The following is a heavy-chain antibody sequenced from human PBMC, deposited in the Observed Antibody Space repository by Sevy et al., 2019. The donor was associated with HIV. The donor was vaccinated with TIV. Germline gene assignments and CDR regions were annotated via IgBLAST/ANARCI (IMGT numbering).Heavy chain of an antibody. CDR1: GGSISSSSYY. Sequence: SENLSLTCTVSGGSISSSSYYWGWIRQPPGKGLEWIGSIYYSGSNYYNPSLKSRVTISVDTSKNQFSLKLSSVTAADTAVYYCARGYWEETFDIWGQGTMVTVSS. CDR3: ARGYWEETFDI. V-gene: IGHV4-39*01. J-gene: IGHJ3*02. D-gene: IGHD2-8*02. CDR2: IYYSGSN.